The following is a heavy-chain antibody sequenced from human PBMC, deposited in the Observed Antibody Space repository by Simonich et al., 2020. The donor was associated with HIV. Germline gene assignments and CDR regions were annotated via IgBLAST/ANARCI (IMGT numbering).Heavy chain of an antibody. V-gene: IGHV3-15*01. CDR3: TTDDYSYYFDY. D-gene: IGHD2-15*01. CDR2: IKNKTDCDTT. CDR1: GFTFSNAW. Sequence: EVQLVESGGGLVKPGGSLRLYCAASGFTFSNAWRSWVRQAPGKRLKWCGRIKNKTDCDTTHYAAPVKGRFTISRDDSKNTLYLQMNSLKTEDTAVYFCTTDDYSYYFDYWGQGTLVTVSS. J-gene: IGHJ4*02.